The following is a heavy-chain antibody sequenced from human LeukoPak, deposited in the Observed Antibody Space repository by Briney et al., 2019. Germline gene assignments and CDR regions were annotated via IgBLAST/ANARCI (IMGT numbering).Heavy chain of an antibody. CDR1: GFTVSSSY. CDR3: ARNYYDSSAYYYFDY. D-gene: IGHD3-22*01. Sequence: GGSLRLSCAASGFTVSSSYMNWVRQAPGKGLEWVSLIYSGGGTYFADSVKGRFTISRDNSKNTLYLQMNSLRAEDTAVYYCARNYYDSSAYYYFDYWGQGTLVTVSS. J-gene: IGHJ4*02. CDR2: IYSGGGT. V-gene: IGHV3-66*01.